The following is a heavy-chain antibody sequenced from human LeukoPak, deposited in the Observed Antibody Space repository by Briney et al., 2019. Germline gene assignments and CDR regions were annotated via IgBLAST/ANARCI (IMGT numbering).Heavy chain of an antibody. CDR3: AMLVPDRGSSSWYNYYYYYYGMDV. CDR1: GYTFTSYD. J-gene: IGHJ6*02. Sequence: ASVKVSCKASGYTFTSYDINWVRQATGQGLEWMGWMNHNSGNTGYAQKFQGRVTMTRNTSISTAYMELSRLRSEDTAVYYCAMLVPDRGSSSWYNYYYYYYGMDVWGQGTTVTVSS. CDR2: MNHNSGNT. D-gene: IGHD6-13*01. V-gene: IGHV1-8*01.